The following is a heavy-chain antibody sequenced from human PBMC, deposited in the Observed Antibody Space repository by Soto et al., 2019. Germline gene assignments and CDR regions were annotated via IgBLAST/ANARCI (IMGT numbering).Heavy chain of an antibody. CDR1: GCSMSSYY. J-gene: IGHJ3*02. D-gene: IGHD2-2*01. V-gene: IGHV4-59*08. Sequence: QVQLQESGPGLVKPSETLSLTCTVSGCSMSSYYWSWIRQPPGKGLQWIAYIYYTGSTNYNPSLNSRVTLSVNTSKNQFCLKLSSVSAADTAVYFCARHLVPAASVTFDIWGQGTMVTVSS. CDR3: ARHLVPAASVTFDI. CDR2: IYYTGST.